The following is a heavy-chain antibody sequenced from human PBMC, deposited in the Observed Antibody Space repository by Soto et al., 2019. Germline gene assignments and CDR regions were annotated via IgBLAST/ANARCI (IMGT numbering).Heavy chain of an antibody. CDR2: INPSGGST. CDR3: ARELYYYDSSGYYYNHNWFDP. J-gene: IGHJ5*02. CDR1: GYTFTSYY. D-gene: IGHD3-22*01. Sequence: VASVKVSCKASGYTFTSYYMHWVRQAPGQGLEWMGIINPSGGSTSYAQKFQGRVTMTRDTSTSTVYMELSSLRSEDTAVYYCARELYYYDSSGYYYNHNWFDPWGQGTLVTVSS. V-gene: IGHV1-46*01.